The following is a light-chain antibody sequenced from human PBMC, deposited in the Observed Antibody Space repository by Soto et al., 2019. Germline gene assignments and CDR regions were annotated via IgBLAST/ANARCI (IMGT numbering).Light chain of an antibody. Sequence: QSALTQPASVSGSPGQSITISCTGTSSDVGGYDYVSWYQQHPGKAPKLIIFEVSDRPSGVSNRFSGSKSGNTASLTISGLQAEDEADYYCFSYTNSGTRVFGGGTKVTVL. V-gene: IGLV2-14*01. CDR2: EVS. CDR1: SSDVGGYDY. J-gene: IGLJ3*02. CDR3: FSYTNSGTRV.